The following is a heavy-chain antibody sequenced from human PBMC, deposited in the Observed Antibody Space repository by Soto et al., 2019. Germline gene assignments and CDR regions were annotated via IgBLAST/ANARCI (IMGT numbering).Heavy chain of an antibody. J-gene: IGHJ3*02. V-gene: IGHV4-59*01. CDR2: VYYSGAT. CDR3: ARGALIYAFDI. CDR1: GGSISTYY. Sequence: QVQLQESGPGLVKPSETLSLTCTVSGGSISTYYWSWIRQPPGKGLEWIGYVYYSGATNSKPSLKSRVTISVDTSKNELSLKLTSVTAADTAMYYCARGALIYAFDIWGQGTMVTVSS. D-gene: IGHD2-21*01.